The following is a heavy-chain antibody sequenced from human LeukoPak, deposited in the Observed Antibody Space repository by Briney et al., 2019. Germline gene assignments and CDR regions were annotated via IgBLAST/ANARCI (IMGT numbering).Heavy chain of an antibody. D-gene: IGHD5-18*01. CDR2: INHSGST. V-gene: IGHV4-39*07. J-gene: IGHJ4*02. CDR3: AREPKLWVDY. CDR1: GGSIRSSSYY. Sequence: SETLSLTCTVSGGSIRSSSYYWGWIRQPPGKGLEWIGEINHSGSTNYNPSLKSRVTISVDTSKNQFSLKLSSVTAADTAVYYCAREPKLWVDYWGQGTLVTVSS.